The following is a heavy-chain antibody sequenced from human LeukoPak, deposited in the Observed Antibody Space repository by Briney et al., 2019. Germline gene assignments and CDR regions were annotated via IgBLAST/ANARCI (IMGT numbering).Heavy chain of an antibody. D-gene: IGHD6-13*01. CDR2: ISSSSSYI. CDR3: ARDGAEFGGTAAAGPHGGWDY. CDR1: GFTFSSYS. J-gene: IGHJ4*02. Sequence: GGSLRLSCAASGFTFSSYSMNWVRQAPGKGLEWVSSISSSSSYIYYADSVKGRFTISRDNAKNSLYLQMNSLRAEDTAVYYCARDGAEFGGTAAAGPHGGWDYWGQGTLVTVSS. V-gene: IGHV3-21*01.